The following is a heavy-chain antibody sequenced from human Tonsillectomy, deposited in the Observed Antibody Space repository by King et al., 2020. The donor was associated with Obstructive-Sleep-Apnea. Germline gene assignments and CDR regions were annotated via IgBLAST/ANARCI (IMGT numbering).Heavy chain of an antibody. CDR3: ARDGETYSGSSCNSFDY. Sequence: QLVQSGAEVKKPGASVKGSCKASGYTFTSYGISWVRQAPGQGLERMGGISAYNGNTNSAQKLPGRVTMITDTSTRTASMELRSLRSDDTAVYYRARDGETYSGSSCNSFDYWGQGTLVTVSS. D-gene: IGHD1-26*01. J-gene: IGHJ4*02. CDR2: ISAYNGNT. CDR1: GYTFTSYG. V-gene: IGHV1-18*01.